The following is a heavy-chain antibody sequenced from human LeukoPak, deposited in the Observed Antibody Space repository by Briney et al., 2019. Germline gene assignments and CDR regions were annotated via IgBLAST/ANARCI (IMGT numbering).Heavy chain of an antibody. J-gene: IGHJ3*02. CDR3: ARDRQQQLSAFDI. Sequence: GGSLRLSCAVSGFIFSNYGMNWVRQAPGKGLEWVSSISSTGDYIYYADSVKGRFTISRDNAKNSLILQMNSLRDEDTAVYHCARDRQQQLSAFDIWGQGTMATVSS. CDR2: ISSTGDYI. V-gene: IGHV3-21*01. CDR1: GFIFSNYG. D-gene: IGHD6-13*01.